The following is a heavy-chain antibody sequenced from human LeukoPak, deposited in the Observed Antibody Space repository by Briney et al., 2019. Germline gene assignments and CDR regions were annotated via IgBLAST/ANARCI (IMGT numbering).Heavy chain of an antibody. Sequence: GRSLRLSCAASGFTFSSYAMHWVRQAPGKGLEWVAVISYDGSNKYYADSVKGRFTISRDNSKNTLYLQMNSLRAEDTAVYYCARVDSYYYYYYMGVWGKGTTVTVSS. CDR2: ISYDGSNK. V-gene: IGHV3-30*01. J-gene: IGHJ6*03. CDR3: ARVDSYYYYYYMGV. CDR1: GFTFSSYA. D-gene: IGHD3/OR15-3a*01.